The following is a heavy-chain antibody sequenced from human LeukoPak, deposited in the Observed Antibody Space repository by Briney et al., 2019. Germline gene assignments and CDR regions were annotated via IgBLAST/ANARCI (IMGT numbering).Heavy chain of an antibody. J-gene: IGHJ4*02. Sequence: GGSLRLSCAASGFTFSSYSMNWVRQAPGKGLEWVSYIDSRSSTIYYADSVKGRFTISRDNAKNSLYLQMNSLRAEDTAVYYCARDLGARWLVPVDSWGQGTLVAVSS. V-gene: IGHV3-48*04. CDR3: ARDLGARWLVPVDS. CDR2: IDSRSSTI. CDR1: GFTFSSYS. D-gene: IGHD6-19*01.